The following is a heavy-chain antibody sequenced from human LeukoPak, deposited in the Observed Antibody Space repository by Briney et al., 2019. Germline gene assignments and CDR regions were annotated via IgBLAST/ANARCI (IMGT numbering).Heavy chain of an antibody. Sequence: PGRSLRLSCAASGFTFSSYEMNWVRQAPGKGLEWVSYISSSGSTIYYADSVKGRFTISRDNAKNSLYLQMNSLRAEDTAVYYCARDYSSVAFDIWGQGTMVTVSS. J-gene: IGHJ3*02. V-gene: IGHV3-48*03. D-gene: IGHD5-18*01. CDR1: GFTFSSYE. CDR3: ARDYSSVAFDI. CDR2: ISSSGSTI.